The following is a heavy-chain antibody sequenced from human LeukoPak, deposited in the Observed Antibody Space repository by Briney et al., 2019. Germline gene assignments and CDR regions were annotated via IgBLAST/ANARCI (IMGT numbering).Heavy chain of an antibody. D-gene: IGHD1-14*01. CDR2: IHHSGST. V-gene: IGHV4-34*01. CDR3: ARGLGGRSGTPFDP. Sequence: PSETLSLTCAVYGGSFSGYYWSWIRQPPGKGLEWIGEIHHSGSTNYNPSLKSRVTISVDTSKNQFSLKLSSVTAADTAVYYCARGLGGRSGTPFDPWGQGTLVTVSS. CDR1: GGSFSGYY. J-gene: IGHJ5*02.